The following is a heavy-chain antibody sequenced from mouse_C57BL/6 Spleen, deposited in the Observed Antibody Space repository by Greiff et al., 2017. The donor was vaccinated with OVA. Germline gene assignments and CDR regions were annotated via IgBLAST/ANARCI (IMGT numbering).Heavy chain of an antibody. D-gene: IGHD2-2*01. Sequence: EVKLVESGGGLVKPGGSLKLSCAASGFTFSSYAMSWVRQTPEKRLAWVATISDGGSYTYYPDNVKGRFTISRDNAKNNLYLQMSHLKSEDTAMYYCARVDGYDGYYAMDYWGQGTSVTVSS. V-gene: IGHV5-4*03. J-gene: IGHJ4*01. CDR2: ISDGGSYT. CDR3: ARVDGYDGYYAMDY. CDR1: GFTFSSYA.